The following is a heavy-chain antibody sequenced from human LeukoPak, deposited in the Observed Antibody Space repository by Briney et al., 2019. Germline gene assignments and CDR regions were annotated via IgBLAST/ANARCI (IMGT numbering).Heavy chain of an antibody. Sequence: GGSLRLSCAASGFTFSSYSMNWVRQAPGKGLEWVSSISSSSSYIYYADSVKGRFTISRDNSKNTLYLQMNSLRAEDTAVYYCVKDGGWTFDYWGQGTLVTVSS. CDR3: VKDGGWTFDY. J-gene: IGHJ4*02. V-gene: IGHV3-21*01. D-gene: IGHD6-19*01. CDR1: GFTFSSYS. CDR2: ISSSSSYI.